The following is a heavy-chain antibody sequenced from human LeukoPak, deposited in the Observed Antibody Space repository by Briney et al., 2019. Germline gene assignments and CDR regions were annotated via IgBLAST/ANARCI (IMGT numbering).Heavy chain of an antibody. D-gene: IGHD6-6*01. CDR1: GGSFSGYF. V-gene: IGHV4-34*01. CDR3: ARAEDSSSSLSLYYYSYMDV. Sequence: SETLSLTXAVYGGSFSGYFWSWIGQPPGKGLEWIGEINHSGSTNYNPSLKSRVTISVDTSKNHFSLKLSSVTAADTAVYYCARAEDSSSSLSLYYYSYMDVWGKGTTVTVSS. J-gene: IGHJ6*03. CDR2: INHSGST.